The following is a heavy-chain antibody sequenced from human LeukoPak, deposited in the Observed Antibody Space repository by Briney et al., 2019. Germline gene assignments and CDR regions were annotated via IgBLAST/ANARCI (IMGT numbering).Heavy chain of an antibody. J-gene: IGHJ4*02. CDR3: ARDGYCSGGSCYGYFDY. CDR2: ISYDGSNK. CDR1: GFTFSSYW. V-gene: IGHV3-30*03. D-gene: IGHD2-15*01. Sequence: PGGSLRLSCAASGFTFSSYWMHWVRQAPGKALEWLAVISYDGSNKYYADSVKGRFTISRDNSKNTLYLQMNSLRAEDTAVYYCARDGYCSGGSCYGYFDYWGQGTLVTVSS.